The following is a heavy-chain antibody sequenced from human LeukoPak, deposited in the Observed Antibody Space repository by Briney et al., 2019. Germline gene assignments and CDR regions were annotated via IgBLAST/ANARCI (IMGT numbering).Heavy chain of an antibody. CDR1: GYTFTSYY. V-gene: IGHV1-46*01. CDR3: ARVGVSYGSILFDY. Sequence: SSVTVSCKASGYTFTSYYIHGVRQAPGQGLEWMGIINPSGGSTSYAQKFQGRVTMTRDTSTSTVYMELSSLRSEDTAVYYCARVGVSYGSILFDYWGQGTLVTVSS. D-gene: IGHD5-18*01. J-gene: IGHJ4*02. CDR2: INPSGGST.